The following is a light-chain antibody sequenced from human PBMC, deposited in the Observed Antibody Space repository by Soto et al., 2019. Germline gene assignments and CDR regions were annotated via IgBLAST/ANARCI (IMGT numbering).Light chain of an antibody. CDR2: DAS. V-gene: IGKV3-11*01. Sequence: EIVLTQSPATLSLSPGERATLSCRASQSISFYLTWYQHKPGQAPRLLIYDASNRATGIPARFSGSGYGTVFTLTISSLEPEDFAVYYCQRRSKWPTFGQGTRLEIK. CDR1: QSISFY. CDR3: QRRSKWPT. J-gene: IGKJ5*01.